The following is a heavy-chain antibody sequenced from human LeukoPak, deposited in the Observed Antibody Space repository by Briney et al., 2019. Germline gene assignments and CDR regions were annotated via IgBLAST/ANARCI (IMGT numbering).Heavy chain of an antibody. J-gene: IGHJ4*02. CDR3: ARDLAAAGTS. Sequence: SETLSLTCAVYGGSFSGYYWSWIRQPPGKGLEWIGRIYTSGSTNYNPSLKSRVTMSVDTSKNQFSLKLSSVTAADTAVYYCARDLAAAGTSWGQGTLVTVSS. CDR2: IYTSGST. D-gene: IGHD6-13*01. CDR1: GGSFSGYY. V-gene: IGHV4-59*10.